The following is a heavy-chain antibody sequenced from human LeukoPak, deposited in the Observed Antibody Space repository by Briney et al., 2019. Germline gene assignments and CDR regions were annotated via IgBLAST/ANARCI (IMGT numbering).Heavy chain of an antibody. CDR2: ISGSGGST. V-gene: IGHV3-23*01. CDR3: AKIRHYDSSGPFDY. Sequence: GGSLRLSCAASGFTFSSYSMNWVRQAPGKGLEWVSAISGSGGSTYYADSVKGRFTISRDNSKNTLYLQMNSLRAEDTAVYYCAKIRHYDSSGPFDYWGQGTLVTVSS. CDR1: GFTFSSYS. D-gene: IGHD3-22*01. J-gene: IGHJ4*02.